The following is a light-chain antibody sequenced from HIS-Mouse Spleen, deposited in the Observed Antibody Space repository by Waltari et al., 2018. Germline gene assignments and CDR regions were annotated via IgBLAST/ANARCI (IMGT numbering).Light chain of an antibody. CDR2: RNN. Sequence: QSVLTQPPSASGTPGQRVTISCSGSSSNIGSNYVYWYQQLPGTAPKLLIYRNNRVPSGVPARFSCSKSGTSASLAISGLRSEDEADYYCAAWDDSLSGPVFGGGTKLTVL. J-gene: IGLJ3*02. CDR1: SSNIGSNY. V-gene: IGLV1-47*01. CDR3: AAWDDSLSGPV.